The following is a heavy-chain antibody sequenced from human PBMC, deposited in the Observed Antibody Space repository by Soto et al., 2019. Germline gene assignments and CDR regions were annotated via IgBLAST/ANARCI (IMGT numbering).Heavy chain of an antibody. J-gene: IGHJ5*02. V-gene: IGHV5-51*01. D-gene: IGHD3-22*01. CDR2: IYPGDSDT. Sequence: GESLKISCKGSGYSFTSYWIGWVRQMPGKGLEWMGIIYPGDSDTRYSPSFQGQVTISADKSISTAYLQWSSLKASDTAMYYCARQLDSSGYYPRFDPWGQGTLVTVSS. CDR3: ARQLDSSGYYPRFDP. CDR1: GYSFTSYW.